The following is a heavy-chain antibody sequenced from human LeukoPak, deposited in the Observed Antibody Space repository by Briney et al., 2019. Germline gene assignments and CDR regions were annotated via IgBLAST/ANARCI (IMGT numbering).Heavy chain of an antibody. J-gene: IGHJ4*02. CDR1: GFTFSNYA. CDR2: ISGSGGST. CDR3: AKRALLGFGELYYFDY. D-gene: IGHD3-10*01. Sequence: PGGSLRLSCAASGFTFSNYAMSWVRQAPGKGLEWVSAISGSGGSTYYADSVKGRFTISRDNSKNTLYLQMNSLRAEDTAVYYCAKRALLGFGELYYFDYWGQGTLVTVSS. V-gene: IGHV3-23*01.